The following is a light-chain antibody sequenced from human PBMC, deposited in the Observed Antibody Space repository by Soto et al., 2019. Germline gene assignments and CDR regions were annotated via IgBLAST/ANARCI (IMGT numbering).Light chain of an antibody. CDR3: HQSYRIPWT. CDR1: QTILSY. J-gene: IGKJ1*01. CDR2: AAS. Sequence: DLRMTQSPSSLSASVGDRVTITCRASQTILSYLNWYQQKPGQAPKVLIYAASTLQSGVPSRFSGSGSGTDFTLTISSLQPEDFATYYCHQSYRIPWTFGQGTKVEIK. V-gene: IGKV1-39*01.